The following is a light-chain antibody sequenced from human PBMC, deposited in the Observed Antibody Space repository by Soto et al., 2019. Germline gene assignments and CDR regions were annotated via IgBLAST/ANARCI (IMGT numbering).Light chain of an antibody. Sequence: ISTSPSPETLSASPGERATLSCMASQSVSSNLAWYQQKPGQAPRLLIYGASTRATGIPARFSGSGSGTEFTLTICSLQSEDFAVYYCQQYTNWPWTFGHGTKVDIK. CDR3: QQYTNWPWT. CDR1: QSVSSN. V-gene: IGKV3-15*01. CDR2: GAS. J-gene: IGKJ1*01.